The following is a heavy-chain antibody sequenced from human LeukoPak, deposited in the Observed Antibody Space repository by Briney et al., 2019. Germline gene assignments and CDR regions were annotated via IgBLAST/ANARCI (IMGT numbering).Heavy chain of an antibody. CDR1: GYTLTELS. V-gene: IGHV1-24*01. CDR3: ATLHSCGWYFWFDP. D-gene: IGHD6-19*01. J-gene: IGHJ5*02. Sequence: GASVKVSCKVSGYTLTELSMHWVRQAPGKGLEWMGGFDPEDSETIYAQKFQGRVTMTEDTSTDTAYMELSSLRSEDTAVYYCATLHSCGWYFWFDPWGQGTLVTVSS. CDR2: FDPEDSET.